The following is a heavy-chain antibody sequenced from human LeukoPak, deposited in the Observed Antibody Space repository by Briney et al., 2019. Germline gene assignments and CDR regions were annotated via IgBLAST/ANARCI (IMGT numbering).Heavy chain of an antibody. Sequence: GGSLRLSCAASGFTFSSYWMHWVRQAPGKGLVWVSCLNSDGSSTRYADSVRGRFTISRDNAKNTLYLQMNSLRAEDTAVYYCATRNYHAFDIWGQGTMVTVSS. CDR3: ATRNYHAFDI. CDR1: GFTFSSYW. J-gene: IGHJ3*02. CDR2: LNSDGSST. V-gene: IGHV3-74*01. D-gene: IGHD1-7*01.